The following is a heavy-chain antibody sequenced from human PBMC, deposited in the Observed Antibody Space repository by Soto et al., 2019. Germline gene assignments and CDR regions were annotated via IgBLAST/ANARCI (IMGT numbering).Heavy chain of an antibody. V-gene: IGHV1-69*13. CDR3: ARSEYANTIVVVPAAISYYYGMDV. J-gene: IGHJ6*02. D-gene: IGHD2-2*01. CDR2: IIPIFGTA. CDR1: GGTFSSYA. Sequence: GASVKVSCKASGGTFSSYAISWVRQAPGQGLEWMGGIIPIFGTANYAQKFQGRVTITADESTSTAYMELSSLRSEDTAVYYCARSEYANTIVVVPAAISYYYGMDVWGQGTTVTVSS.